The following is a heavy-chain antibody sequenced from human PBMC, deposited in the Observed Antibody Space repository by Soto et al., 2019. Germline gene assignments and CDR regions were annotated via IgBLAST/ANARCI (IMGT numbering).Heavy chain of an antibody. CDR2: IIPIFGIA. V-gene: IGHV1-69*10. D-gene: IGHD6-19*01. CDR3: ANREWEGDMYSSGWYYFDY. CDR1: GGTFSSYA. Sequence: ASVKVSCKASGGTFSSYAISWVRQAPGQGLEWMGGIIPIFGIANYAQKFQGRVTITADKSTSTAYMELSSLRSEDTAVYYYANREWEGDMYSSGWYYFDYWGQGTLVTVSS. J-gene: IGHJ4*02.